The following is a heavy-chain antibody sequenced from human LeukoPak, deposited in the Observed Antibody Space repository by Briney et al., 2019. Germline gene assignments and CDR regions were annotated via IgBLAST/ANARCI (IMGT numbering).Heavy chain of an antibody. CDR3: ARRVVDTEAFDY. CDR2: IYYSGST. CDR1: GGSISSYY. J-gene: IGHJ4*02. Sequence: PSETLSLTCTVSGGSISSYYWSWIRQPPGKGLEWIGYIYYSGSTNYNPPLKSRVTISVDTSKNQFSLKLSSVTAADTAVYYCARRVVDTEAFDYWGQGTLVTVSS. V-gene: IGHV4-59*08. D-gene: IGHD5-18*01.